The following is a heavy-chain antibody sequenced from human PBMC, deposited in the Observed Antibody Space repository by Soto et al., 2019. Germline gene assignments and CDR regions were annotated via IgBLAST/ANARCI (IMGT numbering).Heavy chain of an antibody. Sequence: VGSLRLSCAASGFTFSSYGMHWVRQAPGKGLEWVAVIWYDGSNKYYAESVKGRFTISRDNSKNTLYLQMNSLRAEDTAVYYCARDQSYYDSSAPPAFDIWGQGTMVTVSS. J-gene: IGHJ3*02. CDR1: GFTFSSYG. V-gene: IGHV3-33*01. CDR3: ARDQSYYDSSAPPAFDI. CDR2: IWYDGSNK. D-gene: IGHD3-22*01.